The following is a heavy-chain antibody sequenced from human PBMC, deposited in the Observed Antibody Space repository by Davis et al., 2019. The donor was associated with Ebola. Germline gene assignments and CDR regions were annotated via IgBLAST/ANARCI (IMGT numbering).Heavy chain of an antibody. CDR3: AISSTVHYYYYDGMDV. D-gene: IGHD6-6*01. CDR1: GGSISSSSYY. V-gene: IGHV4-39*01. J-gene: IGHJ6*02. Sequence: MPSETLSLTCTVSGGSISSSSYYWGWIRQPPGKGLEWIVSIYYSGSTYYNPSLKSRVTISVDTSKNQFSLKLSSVTAADTAVYYCAISSTVHYYYYDGMDVWGQGTTVTVSS. CDR2: IYYSGST.